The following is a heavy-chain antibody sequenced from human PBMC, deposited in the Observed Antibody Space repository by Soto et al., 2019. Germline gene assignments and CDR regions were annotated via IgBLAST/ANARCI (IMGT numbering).Heavy chain of an antibody. D-gene: IGHD3-16*02. Sequence: EVQLVESGGGLVQPGRSLRLSCAASGFTFDDYAMHWVRQAPGKGLEWVSGISWNSGSIGYADSVKGRFTISRDNAKNSLHMQMNSLRAEDTALYYCAKDRYRLRLGELSLWDYWGQGTLVTVSS. CDR1: GFTFDDYA. CDR2: ISWNSGSI. J-gene: IGHJ4*02. V-gene: IGHV3-9*01. CDR3: AKDRYRLRLGELSLWDY.